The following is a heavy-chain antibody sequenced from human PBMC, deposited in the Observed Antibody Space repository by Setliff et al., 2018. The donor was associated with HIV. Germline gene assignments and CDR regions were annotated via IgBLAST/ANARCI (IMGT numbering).Heavy chain of an antibody. Sequence: KTSETLSLTCSVSGDSIRGSGDYWSWVRQPAGKRPEWIGHIYVTGSTAYKPYLRGRATISLDTSKNQFSLKLTSVTAADTAAYFCARLSTGDLRLFEYWGHGALVTVSS. CDR2: IYVTGST. V-gene: IGHV4-61*09. D-gene: IGHD4-17*01. J-gene: IGHJ4*01. CDR1: GDSIRGSGDY. CDR3: ARLSTGDLRLFEY.